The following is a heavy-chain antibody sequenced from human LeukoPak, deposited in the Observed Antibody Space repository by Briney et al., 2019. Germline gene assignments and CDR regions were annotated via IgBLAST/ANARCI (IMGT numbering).Heavy chain of an antibody. Sequence: ASVKVSCKASGYTVTDYYIHWVRQAPGQGLEWMAWINPNTGGTNFAQDFQGRVTMTRDTSISTAYMELDRLTSDDTAVYYCTRASSGWYNDYWGPGTLVIVSS. CDR3: TRASSGWYNDY. J-gene: IGHJ4*02. D-gene: IGHD6-19*01. V-gene: IGHV1-2*02. CDR2: INPNTGGT. CDR1: GYTVTDYY.